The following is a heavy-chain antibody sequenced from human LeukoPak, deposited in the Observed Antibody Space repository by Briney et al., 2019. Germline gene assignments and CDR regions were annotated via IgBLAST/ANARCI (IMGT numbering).Heavy chain of an antibody. D-gene: IGHD1-14*01. CDR3: ARGTLNIPGEHGAFDY. J-gene: IGHJ4*02. CDR2: INPNSGGT. CDR1: GGTFSSYA. Sequence: GASVKVSCKASGGTFSSYAISWVRQAPGQGLEWMVCINPNSGGTNYAQKFQGRVTMTRDTSISTAYMELSRLRSDDTAVYYCARGTLNIPGEHGAFDYWGQGTLVTVSS. V-gene: IGHV1-2*02.